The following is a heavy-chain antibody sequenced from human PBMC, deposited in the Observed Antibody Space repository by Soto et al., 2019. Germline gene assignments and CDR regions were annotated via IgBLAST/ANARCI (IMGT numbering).Heavy chain of an antibody. J-gene: IGHJ3*02. CDR1: GFTFSSYW. V-gene: IGHV3-7*03. CDR3: SRDGLALARPFFAFDI. Sequence: GGSLRLSCAASGFTFSSYWMSWVRQAPGKGLEWVANIKQDGSEKYYVDSVKGRFTISRDNAKNSLYLQMNSLRAEDTAVYFCSRDGLALARPFFAFDIWGQGTMVTVSS. CDR2: IKQDGSEK. D-gene: IGHD6-6*01.